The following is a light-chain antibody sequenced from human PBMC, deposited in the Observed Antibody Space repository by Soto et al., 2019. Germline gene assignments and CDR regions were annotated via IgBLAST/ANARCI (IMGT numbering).Light chain of an antibody. CDR2: DVS. J-gene: IGLJ1*01. V-gene: IGLV2-14*03. CDR3: SSYTSSSTFYV. CDR1: SSDVGSYNY. Sequence: QSLLTQPASVSGSPGHSITISCTGASSDVGSYNYVSWYQHPPGTAPKLIIYDVSNWPSGISNRFSGSKSGNTASLTISGLQAEDEADYYCSSYTSSSTFYVFGAGTKVTVL.